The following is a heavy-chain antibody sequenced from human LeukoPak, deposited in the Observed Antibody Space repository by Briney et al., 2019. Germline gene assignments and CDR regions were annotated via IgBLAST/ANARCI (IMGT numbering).Heavy chain of an antibody. J-gene: IGHJ6*02. D-gene: IGHD6-19*01. CDR1: GFSFHSYG. V-gene: IGHV3-30*18. Sequence: QTGGSLRLSCAASGFSFHSYGMHWVRQAPGKGLEWVATISYDGTKKYYADSVKGRFTISRDNSRSTLDLQMRSLTTEDTAVYYCAKDIWERLVLGYYAMDVWGQGTTVIVSS. CDR3: AKDIWERLVLGYYAMDV. CDR2: ISYDGTKK.